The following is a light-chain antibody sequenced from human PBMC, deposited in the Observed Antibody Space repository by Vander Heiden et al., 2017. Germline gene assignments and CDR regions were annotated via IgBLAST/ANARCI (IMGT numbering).Light chain of an antibody. CDR2: GAS. CDR3: QQYGSSPYT. Sequence: EIVLTQSPGTLSLSTGERATLSCRASQSVSSSYLAWYQQKPGQAPRLLIYGASSRATGIPDRFSGSGSGTDFTLTISRLEPEDFAVYYCQQYGSSPYTFGQGTKLEFK. J-gene: IGKJ2*01. CDR1: QSVSSSY. V-gene: IGKV3-20*01.